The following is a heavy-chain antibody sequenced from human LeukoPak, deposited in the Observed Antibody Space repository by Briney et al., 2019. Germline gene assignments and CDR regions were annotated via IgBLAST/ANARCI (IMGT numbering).Heavy chain of an antibody. CDR3: ARAIAVVDY. CDR1: GYTFTDYY. Sequence: ASVKVSCKSSGYTFTDYYIHWVRQAPGQGLEWMGWINPNSGGTNYAQKFQGRVTMTKDTSISTAYMELSRLRSDDTAVYFCARAIAVVDYWGQGTLVTVSS. J-gene: IGHJ4*02. CDR2: INPNSGGT. V-gene: IGHV1-2*02. D-gene: IGHD6-19*01.